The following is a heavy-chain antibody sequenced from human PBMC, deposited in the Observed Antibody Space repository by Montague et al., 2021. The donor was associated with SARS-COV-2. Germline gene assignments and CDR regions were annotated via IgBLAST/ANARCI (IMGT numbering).Heavy chain of an antibody. CDR2: IWHGGST. CDR3: ASARITMIVVVDAFDI. V-gene: IGHV4-38-2*02. CDR1: HYSITYAYY. Sequence: SETLSLTCTVSHYSITYAYYWGWVRQPPGRGLEWIGNIWHGGSTXYNPSLKSRVTISVDTSKNQFSLKLSSVTAADTAVYYCASARITMIVVVDAFDIWGQGTMVTVSS. D-gene: IGHD3-22*01. J-gene: IGHJ3*02.